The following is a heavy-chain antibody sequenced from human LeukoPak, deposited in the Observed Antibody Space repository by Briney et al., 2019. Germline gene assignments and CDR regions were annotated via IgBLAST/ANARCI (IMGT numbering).Heavy chain of an antibody. Sequence: ASVKVSCKASGYTFTGYYMHWVQQAPGQGLEWMGRINPNSGGTNYAQKFQGRVTMTRDTSISTAYMELSRLRSDDTAVYYCARARGTSGSYFREDFDYWGQGTLVTVSS. CDR3: ARARGTSGSYFREDFDY. CDR1: GYTFTGYY. J-gene: IGHJ4*02. CDR2: INPNSGGT. D-gene: IGHD3-10*01. V-gene: IGHV1-2*06.